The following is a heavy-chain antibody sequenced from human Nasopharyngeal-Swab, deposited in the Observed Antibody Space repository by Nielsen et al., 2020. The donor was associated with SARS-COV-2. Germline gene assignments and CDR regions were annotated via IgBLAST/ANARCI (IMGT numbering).Heavy chain of an antibody. Sequence: GSLRPSCAVYGGSFSGYYWSWIRQPPGKGLEWNGEINHSGSTNYNPSLKSRVTISVDTSKTQFSLKLSSVTAADTAVYYCASPYCSSTSCYYYYGMDVWGQGTTVTVSS. CDR3: ASPYCSSTSCYYYYGMDV. CDR2: INHSGST. CDR1: GGSFSGYY. J-gene: IGHJ6*02. V-gene: IGHV4-34*01. D-gene: IGHD2-2*01.